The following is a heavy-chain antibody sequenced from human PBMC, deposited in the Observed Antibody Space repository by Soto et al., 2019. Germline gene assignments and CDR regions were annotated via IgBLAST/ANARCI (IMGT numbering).Heavy chain of an antibody. CDR1: GGSVSSGSYY. D-gene: IGHD3-10*01. CDR2: IYYSGST. Sequence: SETRSLTCTVSGGSVSSGSYYWSWIRQPPGKGLEWIGYIYYSGSTNYNPSLKSRVTISVDTSKNQFSLKLSSVTAADTAVYYCARDREGSGINWFDPWGQGTLVTVSS. J-gene: IGHJ5*02. CDR3: ARDREGSGINWFDP. V-gene: IGHV4-61*01.